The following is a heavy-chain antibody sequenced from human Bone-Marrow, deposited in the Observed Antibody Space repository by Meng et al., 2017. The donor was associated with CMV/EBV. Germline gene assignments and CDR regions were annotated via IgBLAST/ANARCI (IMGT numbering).Heavy chain of an antibody. D-gene: IGHD4-23*01. J-gene: IGHJ4*02. CDR3: ARVLRWYQGCDS. CDR2: IAYAGDT. Sequence: VSGGSMSKSDYFWGWVRQSPGKWLEWIASIAYAGDTYCNPALRSRVTISVDMSKNKVSLKLSSVTAADTAVYYCARVLRWYQGCDSWGQGTLVTVSS. V-gene: IGHV4-39*02. CDR1: GGSMSKSDYF.